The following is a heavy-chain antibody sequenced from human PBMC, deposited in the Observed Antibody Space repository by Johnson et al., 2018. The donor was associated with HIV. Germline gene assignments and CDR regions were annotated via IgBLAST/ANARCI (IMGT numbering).Heavy chain of an antibody. CDR1: GFTFSTYA. D-gene: IGHD3-3*01. V-gene: IGHV3-23*04. CDR3: AKDPPPNYNFWSGYPRSDAFDI. CDR2: ISGSGGST. J-gene: IGHJ3*02. Sequence: VQLVESGGGLVQPGGSLRLSCAASGFTFSTYAMSWVRQAPGKGLEWVSAISGSGGSTYYADSVKGRFPISRDNSKNTLYLQMNSLRAEDTAVYYCAKDPPPNYNFWSGYPRSDAFDIWGQGTMVTVSS.